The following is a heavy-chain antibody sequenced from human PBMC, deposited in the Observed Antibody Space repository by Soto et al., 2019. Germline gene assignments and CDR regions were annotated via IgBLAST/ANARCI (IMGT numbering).Heavy chain of an antibody. D-gene: IGHD2-15*01. J-gene: IGHJ5*01. CDR3: AKGNWRGVRCYDLDNWVDS. CDR1: GFTFSTYA. Sequence: EVQLLESGGGLVQPGGSLRLSCAASGFTFSTYAMTWVRQAPGKGPEWVSRIGDSEGETTHYADSVKGRFTISRDTAKITLALQMTSLAAEDPTIYYCAKGNWRGVRCYDLDNWVDSWGQGNRVSVSS. CDR2: IGDSEGETT. V-gene: IGHV3-23*01.